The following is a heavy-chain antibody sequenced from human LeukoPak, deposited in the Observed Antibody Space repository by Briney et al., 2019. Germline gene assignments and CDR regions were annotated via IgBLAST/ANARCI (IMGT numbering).Heavy chain of an antibody. CDR3: ARRSHKDRRAAFDI. Sequence: SKTLSLTCTVSGGSISSSSYYWGWIRQPPGKGLEWIGSIYYSGSTYYNPSLKSRVTISVDTSKNQFSLKLSSVTAADTAVYYCARRSHKDRRAAFDIWGQGTMVTVSS. CDR2: IYYSGST. CDR1: GGSISSSSYY. J-gene: IGHJ3*02. D-gene: IGHD1-14*01. V-gene: IGHV4-39*01.